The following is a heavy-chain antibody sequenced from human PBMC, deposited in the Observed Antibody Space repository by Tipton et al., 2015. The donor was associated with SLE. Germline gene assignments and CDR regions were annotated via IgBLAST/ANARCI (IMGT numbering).Heavy chain of an antibody. J-gene: IGHJ2*01. CDR1: GGSISRSNYY. D-gene: IGHD4-17*01. CDR3: ARGSDGEYVRYFDV. Sequence: TLSLTCTVSGGSISRSNYYLAWIRHPPGKGLEWFGSMFYSGSTYYNPSLKSRVTFSLDTSTNQFSLQLTSVTAADTAVYYCARGSDGEYVRYFDVWGPGTLVTVSS. CDR2: MFYSGST. V-gene: IGHV4-39*07.